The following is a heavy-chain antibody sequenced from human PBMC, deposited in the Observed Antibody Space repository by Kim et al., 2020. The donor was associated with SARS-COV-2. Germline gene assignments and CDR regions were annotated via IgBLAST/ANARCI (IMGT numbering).Heavy chain of an antibody. CDR2: ISYDGSNK. CDR1: GFTFSSYA. V-gene: IGHV3-30-3*01. CDR3: AREGCSSTSCPLGAFDI. J-gene: IGHJ3*02. D-gene: IGHD2-2*01. Sequence: GGSLRLSCAASGFTFSSYAMHWVRQAPGKGLEWVAVISYDGSNKYYADSVKGRFTISRDNSKNTLYLQMNSLRAEDTAVYYCAREGCSSTSCPLGAFDIWGQGTMVTVSS.